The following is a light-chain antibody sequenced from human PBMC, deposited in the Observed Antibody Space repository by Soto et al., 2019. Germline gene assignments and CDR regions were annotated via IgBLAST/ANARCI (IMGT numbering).Light chain of an antibody. Sequence: DIEMTQSPSTMSAPPGDRVTITCRASQSISSWLAWYQQKPGQAPRLLIYGASSRATGIPDRFSGSGSGTDFTLTISRLEPEDFAVYYCQQYGSSPPITFGQGTRLEIK. V-gene: IGKV3-20*01. CDR1: QSISSW. J-gene: IGKJ5*01. CDR2: GAS. CDR3: QQYGSSPPIT.